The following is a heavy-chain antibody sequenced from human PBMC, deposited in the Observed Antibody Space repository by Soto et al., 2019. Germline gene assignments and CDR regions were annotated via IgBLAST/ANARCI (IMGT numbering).Heavy chain of an antibody. CDR2: VSGRGGST. V-gene: IGHV3-23*01. CDR1: GFTFSNYA. CDR3: AKDVRYCSGGPCHYFVY. J-gene: IGHJ4*02. Sequence: EVQLLESGGGLVQPGGSLRLSCAASGFTFSNYAMSWVRQAPGKGLEWVSAVSGRGGSTDYADSVKGRFTISRDNSMDTLFLQMNSLRAEDTAVYYCAKDVRYCSGGPCHYFVYWGQGTLVTVSS. D-gene: IGHD2-15*01.